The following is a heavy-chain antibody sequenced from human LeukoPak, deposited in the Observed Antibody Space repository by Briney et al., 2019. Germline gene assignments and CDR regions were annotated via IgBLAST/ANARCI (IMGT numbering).Heavy chain of an antibody. CDR2: IRYDGSNK. J-gene: IGHJ4*02. CDR3: AKEQLWFGESGRVYFDY. D-gene: IGHD3-10*01. Sequence: GGSLRLSCAASGFTFSSYGMHWVRQAPGKGLEWVAFIRYDGSNKYYADSVKGRFTISRDNSKNTLYLQMNSLRAEDTAVYYCAKEQLWFGESGRVYFDYWGQGTLVTVSS. V-gene: IGHV3-30*02. CDR1: GFTFSSYG.